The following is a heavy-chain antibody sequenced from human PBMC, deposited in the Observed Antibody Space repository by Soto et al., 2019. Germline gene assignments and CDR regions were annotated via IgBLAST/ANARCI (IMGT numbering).Heavy chain of an antibody. CDR2: FYRPTAT. D-gene: IGHD3-22*01. V-gene: IGHV3-66*01. Sequence: EVQLVESGGGLVQPGGSLRLSCEVSGLSVSGNYMGWVRQAPGKGLEGDSVFYRPTATYYADSVKGRFTISRDNSKNMLYLQMNSLRVEDTAVYYGARDLPDDSLPWGQGTLVTVSS. CDR3: ARDLPDDSLP. CDR1: GLSVSGNY. J-gene: IGHJ4*02.